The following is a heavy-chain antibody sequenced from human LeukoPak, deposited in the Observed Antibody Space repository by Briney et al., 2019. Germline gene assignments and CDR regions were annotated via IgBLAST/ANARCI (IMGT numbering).Heavy chain of an antibody. CDR3: ARDARRYCSGGSCYSGY. V-gene: IGHV1-69*05. J-gene: IGHJ4*02. Sequence: GASVKVSCKASGYTFTSYAMNWVRQAPGQGLEWMGGIIPIFGTANYAQKLQGRVTMTTDTSTSTAYMELRSLRSDDTAVYYCARDARRYCSGGSCYSGYWGQGTLVTVSP. CDR2: IIPIFGTA. D-gene: IGHD2-15*01. CDR1: GYTFTSYA.